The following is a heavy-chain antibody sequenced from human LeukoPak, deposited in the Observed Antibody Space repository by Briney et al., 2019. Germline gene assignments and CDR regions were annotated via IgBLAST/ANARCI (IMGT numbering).Heavy chain of an antibody. CDR3: AKLQGPHFDWVHMDV. Sequence: PGGTLRLSCAASGFTFSDYYMSWIRQAPGKGLEWVAFIRYDGSNKYYADSVKGRFTISRDNSKNTLYLQMNSLRAEDTAVYYCAKLQGPHFDWVHMDVWGKGTTVTISS. CDR2: IRYDGSNK. D-gene: IGHD3-9*01. CDR1: GFTFSDYY. V-gene: IGHV3-30*02. J-gene: IGHJ6*03.